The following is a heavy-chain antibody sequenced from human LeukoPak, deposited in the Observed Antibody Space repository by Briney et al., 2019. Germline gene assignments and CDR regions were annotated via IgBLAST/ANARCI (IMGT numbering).Heavy chain of an antibody. J-gene: IGHJ4*02. Sequence: GSLRLSCAASGFTFSSYAMSWVRQAPGKGLEWVSAISGSGGSTYYADSVKGRFTISRDNSKNTLYLQMNSLRAEDTAVYYCAKASCGGDCYSDFDYWGQGTLVTVSS. CDR3: AKASCGGDCYSDFDY. V-gene: IGHV3-23*01. D-gene: IGHD2-21*01. CDR1: GFTFSSYA. CDR2: ISGSGGST.